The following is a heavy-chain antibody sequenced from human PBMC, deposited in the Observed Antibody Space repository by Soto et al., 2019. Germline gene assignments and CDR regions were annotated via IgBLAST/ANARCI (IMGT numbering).Heavy chain of an antibody. CDR1: SGSISSRGYY. V-gene: IGHV4-31*03. Sequence: SEPLALTCTVSSGSISSRGYYCMWIRQHPGKGLEWIWYIYYSGSTYYNPSLKSRVTISVDTSKNQFSLKLSSVTAADTAVYYCARGERTSFDPWGKGTLV. CDR2: IYYSGST. CDR3: ARGERTSFDP. J-gene: IGHJ5*02.